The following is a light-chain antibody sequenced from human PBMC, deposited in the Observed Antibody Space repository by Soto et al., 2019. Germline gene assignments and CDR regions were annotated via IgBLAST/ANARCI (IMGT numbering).Light chain of an antibody. CDR2: GAS. CDR1: QSVSSSY. J-gene: IGKJ1*01. CDR3: QQYGSSPWT. V-gene: IGKV3-20*01. Sequence: EIVLSQSPGTLSLSTGERATLSCRASQSVSSSYLAWYQQKPGQAPRLLIYGASSRATGIPDRFSGSGSGTDFTLTISRLEPEDFAVYYCQQYGSSPWTFGQGTNVDI.